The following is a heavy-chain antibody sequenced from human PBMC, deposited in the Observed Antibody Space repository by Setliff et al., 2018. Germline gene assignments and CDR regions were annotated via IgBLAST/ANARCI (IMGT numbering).Heavy chain of an antibody. J-gene: IGHJ3*02. D-gene: IGHD3-16*01. Sequence: AASVKVSCKASGYTFTGYYMYWVRQAPGQGLEWMGRINPSSGATIYAQKFQGRVTMTSDTSISTAYMELGRLRSDDTAVYFCARDGGGDSDAFDIWGQGTMVTVSS. V-gene: IGHV1-2*06. CDR1: GYTFTGYY. CDR2: INPSSGAT. CDR3: ARDGGGDSDAFDI.